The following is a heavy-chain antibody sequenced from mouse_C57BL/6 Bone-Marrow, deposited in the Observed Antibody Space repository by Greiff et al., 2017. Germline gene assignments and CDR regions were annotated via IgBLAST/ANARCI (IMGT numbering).Heavy chain of an antibody. J-gene: IGHJ2*01. CDR3: ARENGYYPFDY. V-gene: IGHV1-26*01. D-gene: IGHD2-3*01. Sequence: EVQLQQSGPELVKPGASVKISCKASGYTFTDYYMNWVKQSHGKSLEWIGDINPNNGGTSYNQKFKGKATFTVDKSSSTAYMELRSLTSEDSAVYYSARENGYYPFDYWGQGTTLTVSS. CDR2: INPNNGGT. CDR1: GYTFTDYY.